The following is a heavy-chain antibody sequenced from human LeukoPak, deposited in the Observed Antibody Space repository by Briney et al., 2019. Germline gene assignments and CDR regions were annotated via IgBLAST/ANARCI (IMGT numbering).Heavy chain of an antibody. CDR2: IYTSGST. J-gene: IGHJ6*03. V-gene: IGHV4-61*02. CDR1: RGSISSGSYY. CDR3: ARAPAGTITPALANYYMDV. D-gene: IGHD3-9*01. Sequence: PSQTLSLTCTVSRGSISSGSYYWSWIRQPAGKGLEWIGRIYTSGSTNYNPSLKSRVTISVDTSKNQFSLKLSSVTAADTAVYYCARAPAGTITPALANYYMDVWGKGTTVTISS.